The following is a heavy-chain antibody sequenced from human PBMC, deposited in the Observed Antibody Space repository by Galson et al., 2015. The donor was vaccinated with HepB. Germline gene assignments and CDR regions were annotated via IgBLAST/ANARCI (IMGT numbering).Heavy chain of an antibody. V-gene: IGHV1-3*01. Sequence: SVKVSCKASGYTFTSYAMHWVRQAPGQRLEWMGWINAGNGNTKYSQKFQGRVTITRDTSASTAYMELSSLRSEDTAVYYCARDRVAVAGTLADWGQGTLVTVSS. J-gene: IGHJ4*02. CDR2: INAGNGNT. CDR1: GYTFTSYA. CDR3: ARDRVAVAGTLAD. D-gene: IGHD6-19*01.